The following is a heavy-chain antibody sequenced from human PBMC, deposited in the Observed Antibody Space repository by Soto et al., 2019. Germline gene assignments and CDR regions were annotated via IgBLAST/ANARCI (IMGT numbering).Heavy chain of an antibody. CDR2: INPNSGGT. Sequence: GASVKVSCKASGYTFTGYYMHWVRQAPGQGLEWMGWINPNSGGTNYAQKFQGWVTMTRDTSISTAYMELSRLRSDDTAVYYCARDRVAAAGRVGYYYGMDVWGQGTTVTVSS. CDR1: GYTFTGYY. V-gene: IGHV1-2*04. CDR3: ARDRVAAAGRVGYYYGMDV. J-gene: IGHJ6*02. D-gene: IGHD6-13*01.